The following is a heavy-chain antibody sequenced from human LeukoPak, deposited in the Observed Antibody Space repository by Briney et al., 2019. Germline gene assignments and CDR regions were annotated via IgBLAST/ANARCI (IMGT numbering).Heavy chain of an antibody. J-gene: IGHJ4*02. V-gene: IGHV5-51*01. CDR2: IHPGDSDT. CDR1: GYSFTSYW. D-gene: IGHD2-2*01. Sequence: GESLKISCKGSGYSFTSYWIGWVRQMPGKGLEWMGIIHPGDSDTRYSPSFQGQVTISADKSISTAYPQWSSLKASDTAMYYCARPAPACSSTSCYLAHWGQGTLVTVSS. CDR3: ARPAPACSSTSCYLAH.